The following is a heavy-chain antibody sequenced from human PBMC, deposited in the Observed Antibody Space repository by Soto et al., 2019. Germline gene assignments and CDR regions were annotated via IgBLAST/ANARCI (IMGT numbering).Heavy chain of an antibody. Sequence: LSLTCSVSGGSMSEYFWSWIRQSPGKGLEWIGYIYYLGSTDYNPSLKSRVTISVDTSKRQFSLRLTSVTAADTAAYYCARDGYDGSGSPYPAYWGPGTQVTVSS. J-gene: IGHJ4*02. D-gene: IGHD3-10*01. CDR1: GGSMSEYF. V-gene: IGHV4-59*12. CDR3: ARDGYDGSGSPYPAY. CDR2: IYYLGST.